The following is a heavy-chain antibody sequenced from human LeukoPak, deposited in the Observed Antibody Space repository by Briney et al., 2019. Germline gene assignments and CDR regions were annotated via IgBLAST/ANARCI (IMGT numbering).Heavy chain of an antibody. J-gene: IGHJ6*03. CDR1: GYTFTRYA. Sequence: ASVTVSCKASGYTFTRYAMQWVRQAPGQRLEWMGWINVGNGNTKYSREFQGRVTITRDTSASTVYMELSSLRSEDMAVYYCARDGYTISPGQYYYMDVWGKGTTVTVSS. D-gene: IGHD5-12*01. CDR2: INVGNGNT. V-gene: IGHV1-3*03. CDR3: ARDGYTISPGQYYYMDV.